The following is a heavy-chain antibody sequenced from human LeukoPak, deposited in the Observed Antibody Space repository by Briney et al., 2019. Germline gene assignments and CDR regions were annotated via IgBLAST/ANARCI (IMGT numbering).Heavy chain of an antibody. V-gene: IGHV6-1*01. J-gene: IGHJ4*02. CDR1: GESVSSINGA. Sequence: SQTLSVTCAISGESVSSINGAWNWIRQSPSRGLEWLGRTYYRSKWFYDYAVSMKGRINISPDTSQNLLSLQLTSVTPDDTAVYYCARDEGNTGWYTFDYWGQGTLVTVSS. CDR2: TYYRSKWFY. CDR3: ARDEGNTGWYTFDY. D-gene: IGHD6-19*01.